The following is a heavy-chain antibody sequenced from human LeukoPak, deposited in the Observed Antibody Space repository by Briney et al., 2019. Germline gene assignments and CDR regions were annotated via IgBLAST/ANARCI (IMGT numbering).Heavy chain of an antibody. D-gene: IGHD3-10*01. CDR2: IYYSGST. V-gene: IGHV4-39*07. CDR1: GGSISSSSYY. J-gene: IGHJ4*02. CDR3: ARAKYYYGSGSPYYFDY. Sequence: SETLSLTCTVSGGSISSSSYYWGWIRQPPGKGLEWIGSIYYSGSTYYNPSLKSRVTISVDTSKNQFSLKLSSVTAADTAVYYCARAKYYYGSGSPYYFDYWGQGTLVTVSS.